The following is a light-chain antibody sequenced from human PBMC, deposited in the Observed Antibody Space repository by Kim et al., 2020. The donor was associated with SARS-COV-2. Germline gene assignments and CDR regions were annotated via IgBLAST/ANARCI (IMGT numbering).Light chain of an antibody. CDR3: QQYGAAPIT. V-gene: IGKV3-20*01. CDR1: RSVYRCN. J-gene: IGKJ5*01. Sequence: VLTQSPGTLSLSPGERATLSCRASRSVYRCNLAWYHQKAGQAPSLLIYGASSRATGVPDRISGSGSGTDFTRTISRVEPGDFAVYYCQQYGAAPITFGQGTRVEIK. CDR2: GAS.